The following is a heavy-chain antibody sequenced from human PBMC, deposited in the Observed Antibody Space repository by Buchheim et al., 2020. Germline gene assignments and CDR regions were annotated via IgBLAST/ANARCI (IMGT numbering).Heavy chain of an antibody. CDR2: ISSSSSYI. CDR3: ARGVYCSSTSCYGSPFDY. CDR1: GFTFSSYS. J-gene: IGHJ4*02. D-gene: IGHD2-2*01. Sequence: EVQLVESGGGLVKPGGSLRLSCAASGFTFSSYSMNWVRQAPGKGLEWVSSISSSSSYIYYADSVKGRFTISRDNAKNSLDPQMNSLRAEDTAVYYCARGVYCSSTSCYGSPFDYWGQGTL. V-gene: IGHV3-21*01.